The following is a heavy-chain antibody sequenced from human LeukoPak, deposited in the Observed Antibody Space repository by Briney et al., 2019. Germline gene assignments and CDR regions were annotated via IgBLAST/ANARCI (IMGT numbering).Heavy chain of an antibody. V-gene: IGHV4-61*08. Sequence: PSETLSLTCTVSGASVSSSGYYWSWIRQPPGKGLEWIGYIYHSGSTNYNPSLKSRVTISVDTSKNQLSLKLTSMTAADTAVSYCGRETIAATGTSVFFDYWGQGTLVTVSS. CDR1: GASVSSSGYY. J-gene: IGHJ4*02. CDR3: GRETIAATGTSVFFDY. CDR2: IYHSGST. D-gene: IGHD6-13*01.